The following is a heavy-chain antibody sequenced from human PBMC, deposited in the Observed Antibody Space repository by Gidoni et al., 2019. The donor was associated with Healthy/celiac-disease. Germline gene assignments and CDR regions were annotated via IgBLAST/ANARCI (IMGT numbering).Heavy chain of an antibody. CDR1: GFTVSSTY. V-gene: IGHV3-66*02. J-gene: IGHJ6*02. Sequence: EVQLVESGGGLVQPGGSLRLSCAASGFTVSSTYMPWVRQAPGKGLEWVSVIYSGGSTYYADSVKGRFTISRDNSKNTLDLQMNSLRAEDTAVYYCAREGIAAAGTGSYYYYYGMDVWGQGTTVTVSS. CDR3: AREGIAAAGTGSYYYYYGMDV. D-gene: IGHD6-13*01. CDR2: IYSGGST.